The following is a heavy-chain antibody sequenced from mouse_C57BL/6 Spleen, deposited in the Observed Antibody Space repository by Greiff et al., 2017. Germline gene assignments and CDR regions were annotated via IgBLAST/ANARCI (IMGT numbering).Heavy chain of an antibody. V-gene: IGHV5-4*03. D-gene: IGHD4-1*01. CDR1: GFTFSSYA. J-gene: IGHJ3*01. CDR2: ISDGGSYT. CDR3: ARDGNWVGCAF. Sequence: EVNLVESGGGLVKPGGSLKLSCAASGFTFSSYAMSWVRQTPEKRLEWVATISDGGSYTYYPDNVKGRFTISRDNAKNNLYLQMSHLKSEDTAMYYCARDGNWVGCAFWGPGTLVTVSA.